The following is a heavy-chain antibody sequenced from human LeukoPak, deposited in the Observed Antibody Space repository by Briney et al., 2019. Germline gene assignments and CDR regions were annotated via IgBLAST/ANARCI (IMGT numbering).Heavy chain of an antibody. V-gene: IGHV3-33*01. CDR3: ARDSGWWSYFDY. Sequence: PGRSLRLSCAASGFTFSSYGMHWVRQAPGKGLEWVAVIWYDGSNKYYADSVKGRFTISRDNSKNTLYLQMNSLRAEDTAVYYCARDSGWWSYFDYWGQGTLVTVSS. J-gene: IGHJ4*02. CDR1: GFTFSSYG. CDR2: IWYDGSNK. D-gene: IGHD6-19*01.